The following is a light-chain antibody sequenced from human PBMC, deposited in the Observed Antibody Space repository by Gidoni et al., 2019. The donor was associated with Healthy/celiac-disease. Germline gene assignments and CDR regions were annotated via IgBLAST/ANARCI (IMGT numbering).Light chain of an antibody. J-gene: IGKJ2*01. Sequence: QLSRLPSSLSASVGDRGTITCRASQSISSYLNWYQQKPGKAPKLLIYAASSLQSGVPARFSGSGSGTDFTLTISRLQPEDFGTYYCQQGYSTPRTFGQGTKLEIK. CDR3: QQGYSTPRT. V-gene: IGKV1-39*01. CDR1: QSISSY. CDR2: AAS.